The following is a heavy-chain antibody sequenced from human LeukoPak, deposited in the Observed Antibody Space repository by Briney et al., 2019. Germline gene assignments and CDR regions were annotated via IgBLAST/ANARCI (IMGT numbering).Heavy chain of an antibody. J-gene: IGHJ4*02. V-gene: IGHV4-59*01. CDR1: DGSITNYD. CDR3: ATGYGDFRVEGRYFYS. Sequence: ASETLSLTCTVSDGSITNYDWSWVRQPPGKGLEFIGHVHYSGTTNYNPSLRSRVTISIDTSKKHFFLKLKSVTAADTAVYCCATGYGDFRVEGRYFYSWGQGTLVTVSS. D-gene: IGHD4-17*01. CDR2: VHYSGTT.